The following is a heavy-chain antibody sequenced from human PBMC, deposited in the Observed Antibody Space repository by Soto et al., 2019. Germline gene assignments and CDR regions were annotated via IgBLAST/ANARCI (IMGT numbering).Heavy chain of an antibody. CDR1: GGTFSSYT. V-gene: IGHV1-69*02. CDR2: IIPILGIA. CDR3: ARAATVTTPDFDY. J-gene: IGHJ4*02. D-gene: IGHD4-17*01. Sequence: QVQLVQSGAEVKKPGSSVKVSCNASGGTFSSYTISWVRQAPGQGLEWMGRIIPILGIANYAQKFQGRVTITADKSTSTAYMELSSLRSEDTAVYYCARAATVTTPDFDYWGQGTLVTVSS.